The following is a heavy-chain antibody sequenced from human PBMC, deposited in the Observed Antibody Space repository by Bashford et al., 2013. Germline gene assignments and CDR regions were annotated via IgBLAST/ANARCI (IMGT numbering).Heavy chain of an antibody. CDR2: IYYSGST. Sequence: WIRQPPGKGLEWIGYIYYSGSTYYNPSLKSRVTISVDTSKNQFSLKLSSVTAADTAVYYCASGVIVATEGAFDIWGQGTMVTVSS. CDR3: ASGVIVATEGAFDI. V-gene: IGHV4-31*02. D-gene: IGHD5-12*01. J-gene: IGHJ3*02.